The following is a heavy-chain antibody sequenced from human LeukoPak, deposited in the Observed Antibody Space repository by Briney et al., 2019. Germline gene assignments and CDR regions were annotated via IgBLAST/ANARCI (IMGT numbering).Heavy chain of an antibody. CDR3: ARVAARQGDHYYQYYMDV. J-gene: IGHJ6*03. Sequence: GGSLRLSCAASGFTFSSYAMSWVRQAPGKGLEWVSAISGSGGSTYYADSVKGRFTISRDNSKNTVYVQMNSLRAEDMAVYYCARVAARQGDHYYQYYMDVWGKGTTVTVSS. CDR1: GFTFSSYA. CDR2: ISGSGGST. D-gene: IGHD6-6*01. V-gene: IGHV3-23*01.